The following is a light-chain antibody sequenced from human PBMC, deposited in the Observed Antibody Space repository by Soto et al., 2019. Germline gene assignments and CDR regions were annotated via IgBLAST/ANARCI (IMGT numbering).Light chain of an antibody. Sequence: EVVMRQSPATLSVSPGETATLSCRASQSVSNKLAWYQQRPGQAPRLLIYAADTRATGSPDRFSGSGSGREFTLTIGSLQSEDFAVYYCQQYNNWPPWTFGQGTKVEVK. CDR2: AAD. V-gene: IGKV3-15*01. CDR3: QQYNNWPPWT. J-gene: IGKJ1*01. CDR1: QSVSNK.